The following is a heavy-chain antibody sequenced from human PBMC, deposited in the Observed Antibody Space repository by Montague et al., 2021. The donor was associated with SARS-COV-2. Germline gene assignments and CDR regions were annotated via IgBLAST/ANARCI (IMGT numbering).Heavy chain of an antibody. CDR1: GDSVSSNSAA. D-gene: IGHD3-22*01. CDR2: TYYGSKWYN. V-gene: IGHV6-1*01. CDR3: ARGSSGYYAPRPFDY. J-gene: IGHJ4*02. Sequence: CAISGDSVSSNSAAWNWIRQSPSRGLEWLGRTYYGSKWYNDYAVSVKSRITINPDTSKNQFSLQLNSVTPEDTAVYYCARGSSGYYAPRPFDYWGQGTLVTVSS.